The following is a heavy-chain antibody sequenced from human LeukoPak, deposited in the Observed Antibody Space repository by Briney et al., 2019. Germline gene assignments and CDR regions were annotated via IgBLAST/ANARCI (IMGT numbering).Heavy chain of an antibody. Sequence: GGSLRLSCIVSGIKYNSYNLNWVRQAPGNGLEWVSSISSGSRYIVYADSVKGRFTVSRDNAKNSLYLQMNSLRAEDTAVYYCTRVRAGLQAFDTWGQGTLVTVSS. CDR1: GIKYNSYN. J-gene: IGHJ5*02. V-gene: IGHV3-21*01. CDR3: TRVRAGLQAFDT. CDR2: ISSGSRYI. D-gene: IGHD4-11*01.